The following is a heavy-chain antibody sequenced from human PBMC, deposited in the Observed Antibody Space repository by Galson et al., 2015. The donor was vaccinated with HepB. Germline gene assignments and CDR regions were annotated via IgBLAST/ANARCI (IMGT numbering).Heavy chain of an antibody. V-gene: IGHV3-23*01. CDR2: ISGSGGST. D-gene: IGHD6-19*01. CDR3: AKERIYSSGWYDLSDY. J-gene: IGHJ4*02. Sequence: SLRLSCAASGFTFSSYAMSWVRQAPGKGLEWVSAISGSGGSTYYADSVKGRFTISRDNSKNTLYLQMNSLRAEDTAVYYCAKERIYSSGWYDLSDYWGQGTLVTVSS. CDR1: GFTFSSYA.